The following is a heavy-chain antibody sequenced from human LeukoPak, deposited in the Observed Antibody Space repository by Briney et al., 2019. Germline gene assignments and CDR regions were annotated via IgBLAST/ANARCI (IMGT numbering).Heavy chain of an antibody. CDR3: ARGPLWFGELGPFFNY. Sequence: KPSETLSLTCAVSGGSISSYYWSWIRQPAGKGLEWIGRIHTSGSTNYNPSLKSRVTISVDTSKNQFSLKLSSVTAADTAVYYCARGPLWFGELGPFFNYWGQGTLVTVSS. V-gene: IGHV4-4*07. CDR2: IHTSGST. J-gene: IGHJ4*02. D-gene: IGHD3-10*01. CDR1: GGSISSYY.